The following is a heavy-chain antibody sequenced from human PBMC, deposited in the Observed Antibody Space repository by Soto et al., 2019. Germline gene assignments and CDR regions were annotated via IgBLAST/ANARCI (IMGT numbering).Heavy chain of an antibody. Sequence: SETLSLTCTVSGGSISNYYWNWIRQPPGKELEWIGYIHHSGNSDYNPSLKSRVTISVDTSKNQFSLKLTSVTAADTALYYCARNLSEDRYGPVDHGGQGTLVTVP. CDR2: IHHSGNS. CDR3: ARNLSEDRYGPVDH. CDR1: GGSISNYY. D-gene: IGHD5-18*01. V-gene: IGHV4-59*08. J-gene: IGHJ4*02.